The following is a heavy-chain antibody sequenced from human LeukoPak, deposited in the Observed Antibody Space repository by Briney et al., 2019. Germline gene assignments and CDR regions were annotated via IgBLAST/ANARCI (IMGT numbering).Heavy chain of an antibody. D-gene: IGHD3-22*01. J-gene: IGHJ5*02. CDR3: SRGLIVVVANWFDP. V-gene: IGHV3-30*03. CDR1: GFTFSSYG. CDR2: ISYDGSNK. Sequence: GRSLRLSCAASGFTFSSYGMHWVRQAPGKGLEWVAVISYDGSNKYYADSVKGRFTISRDNSKHMLYLQMNRLRDEDTAVYYCSRGLIVVVANWFDPWGQGTLVTVSS.